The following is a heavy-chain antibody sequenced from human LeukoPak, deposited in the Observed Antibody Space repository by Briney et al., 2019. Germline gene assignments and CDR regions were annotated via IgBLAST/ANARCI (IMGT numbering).Heavy chain of an antibody. CDR1: GGSFSGYH. J-gene: IGHJ6*02. V-gene: IGHV4-34*01. CDR3: ARGLAADGMDV. D-gene: IGHD6-25*01. CDR2: INHSGNT. Sequence: TSSETLSLTCAVYGGSFSGYHWSWIRQPPGKGLEWIGEINHSGNTNYNPSLKNRVTISLDTSKNQFSLKLSSVTAADTAVYYCARGLAADGMDVWGQGTTVTVSS.